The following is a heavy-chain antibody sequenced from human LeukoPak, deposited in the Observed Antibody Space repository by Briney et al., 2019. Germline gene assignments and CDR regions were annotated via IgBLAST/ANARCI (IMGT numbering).Heavy chain of an antibody. V-gene: IGHV1-18*01. Sequence: GASVKVSCKACGYIFTSYGSRWVRQARGQGLAWMGWISAYSGNKNYAQKLQGRATMTTHTSTSTSYMELRSLRTGDTAVYYCAKGAYSSGSYYIFDYWGQGTLVTVSS. D-gene: IGHD3-10*01. J-gene: IGHJ4*02. CDR2: ISAYSGNK. CDR1: GYIFTSYG. CDR3: AKGAYSSGSYYIFDY.